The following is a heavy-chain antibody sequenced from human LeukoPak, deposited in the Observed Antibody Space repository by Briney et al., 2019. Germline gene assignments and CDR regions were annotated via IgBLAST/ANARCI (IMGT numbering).Heavy chain of an antibody. D-gene: IGHD5-24*01. CDR3: ATLVEMATIVFDY. V-gene: IGHV3-30-3*01. Sequence: PGRSLRLSCAASGFTFSSCAMHWVRQAPGKGLEWVAVISYDGSNKYYADSVKGRFTISRDNSKNTLYLQMNSLRAEDTAVYYCATLVEMATIVFDYWGQGTLVTVSS. CDR1: GFTFSSCA. CDR2: ISYDGSNK. J-gene: IGHJ4*02.